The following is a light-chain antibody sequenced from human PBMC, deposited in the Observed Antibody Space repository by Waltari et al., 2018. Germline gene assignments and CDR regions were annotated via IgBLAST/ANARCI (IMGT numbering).Light chain of an antibody. CDR2: GAS. CDR1: QSVSSSY. CDR3: QQYGSSPQT. Sequence: EIVLTQSPGTLSLSPGERSPLSCRASQSVSSSYLAWYQQKPGQAPRLLIYGASSRATGIPDRFSGSGSGTDFTLTISRLEPEDFAVYYCQQYGSSPQTFGQGTKVEIK. V-gene: IGKV3-20*01. J-gene: IGKJ1*01.